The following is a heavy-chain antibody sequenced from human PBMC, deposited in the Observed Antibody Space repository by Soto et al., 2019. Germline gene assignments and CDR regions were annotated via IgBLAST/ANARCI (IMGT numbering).Heavy chain of an antibody. CDR1: GGSISSYY. CDR2: IYYSGST. V-gene: IGHV4-59*01. CDR3: AREAGYCSSTSCFTYNYGMDV. J-gene: IGHJ6*02. Sequence: QVQLQESGPGLVKPSETLSLTCTVSGGSISSYYWSWIRQPPGKGLEWVGYIYYSGSTNYNPSLKSRVTISVDTSKNHFSLKLSSVIAADTAVYYCAREAGYCSSTSCFTYNYGMDVWGQGTTVTVSS. D-gene: IGHD2-2*02.